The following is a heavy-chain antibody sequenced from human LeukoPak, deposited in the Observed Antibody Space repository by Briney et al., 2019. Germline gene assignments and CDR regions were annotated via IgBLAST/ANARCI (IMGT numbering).Heavy chain of an antibody. CDR3: AKGDKPVIAMVKFDY. Sequence: GGSLRLSCAASGFTFSNYAMSWVRQAPGKGLEWVSGISGSGGTTYYADSVKGRFTVSRDNSKNTLYMQMNSLRAEDTAVYYCAKGDKPVIAMVKFDYWGQGTLVTVSS. CDR2: ISGSGGTT. V-gene: IGHV3-23*01. D-gene: IGHD5-18*01. CDR1: GFTFSNYA. J-gene: IGHJ4*02.